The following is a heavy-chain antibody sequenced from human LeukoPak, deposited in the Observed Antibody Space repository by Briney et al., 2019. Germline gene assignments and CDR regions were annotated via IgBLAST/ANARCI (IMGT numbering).Heavy chain of an antibody. J-gene: IGHJ4*02. Sequence: PSETLSLTCTVSGGSISSYYWSWIRQPPGKGLEWIGEINHSGSTNYNPSLKSRVTISVDTSKNQFSLKLSSVTAADTAVYYCARMTTVVTNFDYWGQGTLVTVSS. V-gene: IGHV4-34*01. D-gene: IGHD4-23*01. CDR3: ARMTTVVTNFDY. CDR2: INHSGST. CDR1: GGSISSYY.